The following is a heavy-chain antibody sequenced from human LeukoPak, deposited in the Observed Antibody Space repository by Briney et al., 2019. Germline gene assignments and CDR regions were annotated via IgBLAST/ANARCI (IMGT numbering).Heavy chain of an antibody. CDR3: AREDYYGSGNYVAWRGGFDV. CDR1: GFPFSSYW. CDR2: IKQDGGEK. Sequence: QPGGSLRLSCAASGFPFSSYWMTWVRQAPGKGLEWVANIKQDGGEKYYVDSVKGRFTISRDNAKNSVYLQMNSLRAEDTAVYYCAREDYYGSGNYVAWRGGFDVWGQGTTVTVSS. V-gene: IGHV3-7*01. D-gene: IGHD3-10*01. J-gene: IGHJ6*02.